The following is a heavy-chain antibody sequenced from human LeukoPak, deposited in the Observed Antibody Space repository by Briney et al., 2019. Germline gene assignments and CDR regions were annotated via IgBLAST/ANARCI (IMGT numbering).Heavy chain of an antibody. CDR2: TSGSGGST. D-gene: IGHD5-18*01. Sequence: GGSLRLSCAASGFTFSSYAMSWVRQAPGKGLEWVSATSGSGGSTYYADSVKGRFTISRDNSKNTLYLQMNSLRAEDTAVYYCAKDPAARGYSYGSSGFFNYWGQGTLVTVSS. J-gene: IGHJ4*02. CDR1: GFTFSSYA. V-gene: IGHV3-23*01. CDR3: AKDPAARGYSYGSSGFFNY.